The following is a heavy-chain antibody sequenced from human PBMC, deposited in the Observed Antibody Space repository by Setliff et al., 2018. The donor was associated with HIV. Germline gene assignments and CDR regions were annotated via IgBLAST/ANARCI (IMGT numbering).Heavy chain of an antibody. J-gene: IGHJ4*02. V-gene: IGHV4-39*01. D-gene: IGHD3-16*01. CDR1: GGSIRSSRYY. CDR2: TKYSGSP. CDR3: ARQNRGGRTVMTRGAFDT. Sequence: SETLSLTCTVSGGSIRSSRYYWGWIRQPPGKGLEWIGSTKYSGSPYYNPSLQSRVTIAVDTSKNQPSLELRSVTATDTAVFYCARQNRGGRTVMTRGAFDTWGQGILVTVSS.